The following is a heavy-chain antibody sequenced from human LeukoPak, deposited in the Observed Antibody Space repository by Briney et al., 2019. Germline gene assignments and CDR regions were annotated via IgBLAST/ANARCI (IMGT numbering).Heavy chain of an antibody. CDR3: ARVLAAAGYFDY. Sequence: SETLSLTCTVSGGSISSYYWSWIRQPPGKGLEWIGYIYYSGSTNYNPSLKSRVTISVDTSKNQFSLKLSSVTAADTAVYYCARVLAAAGYFDYWGQGTLVTLSS. CDR2: IYYSGST. J-gene: IGHJ4*02. V-gene: IGHV4-59*01. D-gene: IGHD6-13*01. CDR1: GGSISSYY.